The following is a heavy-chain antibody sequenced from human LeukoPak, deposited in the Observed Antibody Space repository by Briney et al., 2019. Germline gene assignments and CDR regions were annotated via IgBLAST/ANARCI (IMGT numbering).Heavy chain of an antibody. V-gene: IGHV1-2*02. CDR1: GYTFSGNY. CDR2: IIPNSGGT. J-gene: IGHJ4*02. Sequence: ASVKVSCKAFGYTFSGNYLHWVRQAPGQGLEWMGWIIPNSGGTNYAQKFQGRVTMTRDTSISTAYMALSSLKSDDTAVYYCARDLGGSLLVFDYWGQGTLVTVSS. CDR3: ARDLGGSLLVFDY. D-gene: IGHD1-26*01.